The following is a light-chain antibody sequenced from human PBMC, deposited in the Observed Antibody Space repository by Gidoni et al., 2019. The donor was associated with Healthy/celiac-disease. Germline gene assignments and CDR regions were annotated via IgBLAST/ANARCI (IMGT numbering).Light chain of an antibody. Sequence: QSVLTQPPSVSRAPGQRVTISCTGRNPNIGAGYAVHWYQQLPGTAPKLLIYGNSNRPSGVPDRFSGSKSGTSASLAITGLHTEDEADYYCQSYDSSLSGSVFGGGTKLTVL. V-gene: IGLV1-40*01. CDR2: GNS. J-gene: IGLJ2*01. CDR3: QSYDSSLSGSV. CDR1: NPNIGAGYA.